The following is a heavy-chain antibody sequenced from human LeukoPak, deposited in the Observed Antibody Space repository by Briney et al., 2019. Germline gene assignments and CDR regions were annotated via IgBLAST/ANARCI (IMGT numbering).Heavy chain of an antibody. J-gene: IGHJ4*02. V-gene: IGHV3-23*01. CDR2: ISGSGGST. Sequence: GGSLRLSCAASGFTFSSYAMSWVRQAPGKGLEWVSAISGSGGSTYYADSVKGRFTISRDNSKNTLYLQMNSLKTEDTAVYYCTTGLGGSSWYEGYWGQGTLVTVSS. CDR3: TTGLGGSSWYEGY. CDR1: GFTFSSYA. D-gene: IGHD6-13*01.